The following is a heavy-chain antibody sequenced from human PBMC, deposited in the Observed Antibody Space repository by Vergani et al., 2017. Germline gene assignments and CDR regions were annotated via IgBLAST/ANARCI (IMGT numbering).Heavy chain of an antibody. J-gene: IGHJ6*02. Sequence: EVQLVQSGAEVKKPGATMKISCKVSGYTFTDHYMHWVKPAPGKGLEWMGLVDPEDGETIYAEKFKGRVTIAADTSTDTAQLELSSLRSEDTAVYYCATPQTVTTGGMEVWGQGTTVIVSS. CDR1: GYTFTDHY. CDR2: VDPEDGET. V-gene: IGHV1-69-2*01. CDR3: ATPQTVTTGGMEV. D-gene: IGHD4-17*01.